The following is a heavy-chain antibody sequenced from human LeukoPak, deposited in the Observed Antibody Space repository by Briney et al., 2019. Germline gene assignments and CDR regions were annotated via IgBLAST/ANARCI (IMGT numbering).Heavy chain of an antibody. CDR2: INHSGST. D-gene: IGHD3-10*01. CDR3: ARGSGYGSGSCFNY. CDR1: GGSFSGYY. Sequence: PSETLSLTCAVYGGSFSGYYWSWIRQPPGKGLEWIGEINHSGSTNYNPSLKSRVTISVDTSKNQFSLKLSSVTAADTAVYYCARGSGYGSGSCFNYWGQGTLVTVSS. J-gene: IGHJ4*02. V-gene: IGHV4-34*01.